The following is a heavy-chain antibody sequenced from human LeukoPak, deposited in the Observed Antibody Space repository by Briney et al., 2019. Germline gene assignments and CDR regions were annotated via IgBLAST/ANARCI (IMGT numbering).Heavy chain of an antibody. CDR3: AMVRGYYYHGLDV. J-gene: IGHJ6*02. CDR1: GFAFSSYW. D-gene: IGHD3-10*01. V-gene: IGHV3-74*01. CDR2: INSDGSST. Sequence: GGSLRLSCAASGFAFSSYWMHWVRQAPGKGLVWVSRINSDGSSTSYADSVKGRFTISRDNAMNTLYLQMNSLRAEDTAVYYCAMVRGYYYHGLDVWGQGTTVTVSS.